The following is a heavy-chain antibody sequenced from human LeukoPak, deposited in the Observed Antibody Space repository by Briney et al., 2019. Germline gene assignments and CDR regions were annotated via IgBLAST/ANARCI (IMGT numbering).Heavy chain of an antibody. Sequence: ASVKVSCKASGYTFTSYYIHWVRQAPGQGLEWVGIINRSGGTTSYAQRFQGRVTMTRDTSTSTVYMELSSLRSEDAAMYYCARGRRAGTTGGPFDYWGQGTLVTVSS. CDR3: ARGRRAGTTGGPFDY. D-gene: IGHD1-1*01. V-gene: IGHV1-46*01. CDR1: GYTFTSYY. J-gene: IGHJ4*02. CDR2: INRSGGTT.